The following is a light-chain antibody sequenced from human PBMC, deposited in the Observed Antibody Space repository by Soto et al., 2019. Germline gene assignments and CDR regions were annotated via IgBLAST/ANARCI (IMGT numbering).Light chain of an antibody. CDR3: QQYNSYPFI. V-gene: IGKV1-5*01. CDR2: DAS. Sequence: DIQMTQSPSTLSASVGDSVSITCRASQSISSWLAWYQQRPGRAPEVLIYDASSLESGVPSRFSGSGSETEFTRTISSLQPDDFATYYCQQYNSYPFIFGGGTRVEIK. CDR1: QSISSW. J-gene: IGKJ4*01.